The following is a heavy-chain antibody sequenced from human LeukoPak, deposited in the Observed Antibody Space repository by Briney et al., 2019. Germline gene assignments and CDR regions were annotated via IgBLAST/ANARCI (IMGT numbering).Heavy chain of an antibody. CDR1: GFTVSSNF. V-gene: IGHV3-66*01. CDR3: AKKNYGHIVATIFS. J-gene: IGHJ4*02. Sequence: PGGSLRLSCAASGFTVSSNFMTWVRQAPGKGLEWVSVIYSGGSTYYADSVKDRFTISRDNSKNMLYLQMNSLRAEDTAVYYCAKKNYGHIVATIFSWGQGTLVTVSS. CDR2: IYSGGST. D-gene: IGHD5-12*01.